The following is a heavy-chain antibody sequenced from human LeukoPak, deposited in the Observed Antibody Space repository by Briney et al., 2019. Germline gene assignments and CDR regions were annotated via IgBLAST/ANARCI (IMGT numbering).Heavy chain of an antibody. J-gene: IGHJ4*02. V-gene: IGHV3-30*03. CDR3: ASGGKQEYYYDSSGYYPDY. CDR2: ISYDGSNK. D-gene: IGHD3-22*01. CDR1: GFTFSSYG. Sequence: GRSLRLSCAASGFTFSSYGMHWVRQAPGKGLEWVAVISYDGSNKYYADSVKGRFTISRDNSKNTLYLQMNSLRAEDTAVYYCASGGKQEYYYDSSGYYPDYWGQGTLVTVSS.